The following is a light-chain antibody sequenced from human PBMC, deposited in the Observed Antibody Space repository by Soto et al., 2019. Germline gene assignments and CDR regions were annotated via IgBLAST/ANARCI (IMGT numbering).Light chain of an antibody. CDR2: GAS. Sequence: DIQMTQSPSSLSTSVGDRVTITCRASQNIDRYLHWYQERPGEAPKLLIYGASGLHSGVPSRFTCSGSGTIVTLTISSLQPEDSATYYCQQSYSTPPTFGGGTKVEI. J-gene: IGKJ4*01. CDR1: QNIDRY. CDR3: QQSYSTPPT. V-gene: IGKV1-39*01.